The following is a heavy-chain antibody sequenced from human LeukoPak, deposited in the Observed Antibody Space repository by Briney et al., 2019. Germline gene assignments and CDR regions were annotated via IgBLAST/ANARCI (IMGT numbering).Heavy chain of an antibody. D-gene: IGHD3-10*01. CDR2: IYYSGST. V-gene: IGHV4-31*03. CDR3: ARETYYGSGTTLAY. J-gene: IGHJ4*02. CDR1: GGSISSGGYY. Sequence: SQTLSLTCTVSGGSISSGGYYWSWIRQHPGTGLEWIGYIYYSGSTYYNPSLKSRVTISVDTSKNQFSLKLSSVTAADTAVYYCARETYYGSGTTLAYWGQGTLVTDSS.